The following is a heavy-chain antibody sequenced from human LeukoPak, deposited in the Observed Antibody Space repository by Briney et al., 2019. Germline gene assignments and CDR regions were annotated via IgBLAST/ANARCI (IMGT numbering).Heavy chain of an antibody. J-gene: IGHJ1*01. Sequence: ASVKVSCKASGYTFTSYAMHWVRQAPGQRLEWMGWINAGNGNTKYSQKFQGRVTITRDTSASTAYMELSSLRSEDTAVYYCARETGMAVEKSEYFQHWGQGTLITVSS. D-gene: IGHD6-19*01. CDR1: GYTFTSYA. CDR2: INAGNGNT. V-gene: IGHV1-3*01. CDR3: ARETGMAVEKSEYFQH.